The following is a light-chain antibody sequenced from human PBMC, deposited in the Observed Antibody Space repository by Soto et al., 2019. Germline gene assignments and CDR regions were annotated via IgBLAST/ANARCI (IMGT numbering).Light chain of an antibody. V-gene: IGLV1-44*01. J-gene: IGLJ3*02. CDR2: SDN. CDR1: SSNIGSNT. Sequence: QLVLTQPPSASGTPGQRVTISCSGGSSNIGSNTVSWYQQLPGTAPKSLIYSDNQRPSGVPDRISGSRSGTSASLAISGLQSEDEAEFYCAAWDDSLRGRVFGGGTKVTVL. CDR3: AAWDDSLRGRV.